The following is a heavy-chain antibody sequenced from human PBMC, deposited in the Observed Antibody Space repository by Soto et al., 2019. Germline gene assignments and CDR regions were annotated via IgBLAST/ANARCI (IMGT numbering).Heavy chain of an antibody. D-gene: IGHD3-22*01. CDR3: VRARSTDSRPNX. CDR2: ITSSSSYI. Sequence: GGSLRLSFAASGFTFSLYSMIWVRQAQGKGLEWVESITSSSSYIYYEYSLKVRFTISRDNAKNYLFLQLDSLRAEDTAVYFCVRARSTDSRPNXWGQGALVTVSX. V-gene: IGHV3-21*01. CDR1: GFTFSLYS. J-gene: IGHJ4*02.